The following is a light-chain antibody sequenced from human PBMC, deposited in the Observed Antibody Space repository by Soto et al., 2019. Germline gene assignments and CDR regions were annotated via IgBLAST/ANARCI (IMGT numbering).Light chain of an antibody. CDR2: DGS. CDR1: QYISNF. Sequence: DIQMTQSPSSLSASVGDSVTITCQASQYISNFLNWYQQKPGKAPRLLISDGSNLERGVPSRFSGSGSGTDFTFTIRSLQPEDVGTYHCQQYEKVGLTFGGGTKVEIK. V-gene: IGKV1-33*01. J-gene: IGKJ4*01. CDR3: QQYEKVGLT.